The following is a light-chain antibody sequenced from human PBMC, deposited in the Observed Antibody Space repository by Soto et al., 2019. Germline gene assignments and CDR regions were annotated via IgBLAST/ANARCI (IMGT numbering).Light chain of an antibody. CDR3: CSYAGSPYV. CDR2: DVS. Sequence: QSALTQPRSVSGSPGQSVAISCSGSSSDVGGYNYVSWYQQHPGEAPQVMIYDVSQRPSGVPDRFSGSTSANTASLTISGLQAEDEADYYWCSYAGSPYVCGTGTQVTVL. CDR1: SSDVGGYNY. J-gene: IGLJ1*01. V-gene: IGLV2-11*01.